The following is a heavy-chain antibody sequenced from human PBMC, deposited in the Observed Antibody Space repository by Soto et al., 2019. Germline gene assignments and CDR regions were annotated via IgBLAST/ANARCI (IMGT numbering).Heavy chain of an antibody. CDR2: ISWNSGNI. D-gene: IGHD5-18*01. CDR3: VRSKGGYSYGTPFDY. CDR1: GFTFDDYA. J-gene: IGHJ4*02. V-gene: IGHV3-9*01. Sequence: PGGSLRLSCAAPGFTFDDYAMYWVRQVLGKGLEWVSSISWNSGNIGYADSVKGRFTTSRDNAENSLYLQMNSLRPEDTALYYCVRSKGGYSYGTPFDYWGQGT.